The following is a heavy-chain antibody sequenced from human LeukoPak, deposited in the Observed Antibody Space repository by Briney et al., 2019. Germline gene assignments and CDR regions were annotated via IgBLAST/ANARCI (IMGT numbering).Heavy chain of an antibody. J-gene: IGHJ4*02. CDR2: IWYDGSNK. V-gene: IGHV3-33*01. CDR3: ARDPPPKYCSGGSCYSYYFDY. CDR1: GFTFSSYG. Sequence: GGSLRLSCAASGFTFSSYGVHWVRQAPGKGLEWVAVIWYDGSNKYYADSVKGRFTISRDNSKNTLYLQMNSLRAEDTAVYYCARDPPPKYCSGGSCYSYYFDYWGQGTLVTVSS. D-gene: IGHD2-15*01.